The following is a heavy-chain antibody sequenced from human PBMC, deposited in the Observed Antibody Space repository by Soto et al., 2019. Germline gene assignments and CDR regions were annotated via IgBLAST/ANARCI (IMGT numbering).Heavy chain of an antibody. Sequence: QVQLVESGGGVVQPGRSLRLSCAASGFTFSSYGMNWVRQAPGKGLEWVAVISYDGSTKYYADSVKGRFTISRDNSKNALDLQMNSGRAEEIVVYYWADKYHGGDADFWGQGTLV. CDR1: GFTFSSYG. CDR2: ISYDGSTK. J-gene: IGHJ4*02. D-gene: IGHD2-21*02. V-gene: IGHV3-30*03. CDR3: ADKYHGGDADF.